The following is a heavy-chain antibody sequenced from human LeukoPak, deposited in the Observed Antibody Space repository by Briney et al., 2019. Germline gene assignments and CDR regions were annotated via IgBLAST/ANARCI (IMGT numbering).Heavy chain of an antibody. CDR1: GYTFTDYY. CDR3: ARGLGVPAETTTLFDY. CDR2: INPNSGGT. Sequence: ASVKVSCKASGYTFTDYYVHWVRQAPGQGLEWMGWINPNSGGTEYAQKFQGRVTMTRDTSISTAYMELTRLRSDDTAVYYCARGLGVPAETTTLFDYWGQGTLVTVSS. V-gene: IGHV1-2*02. J-gene: IGHJ4*02. D-gene: IGHD2-2*01.